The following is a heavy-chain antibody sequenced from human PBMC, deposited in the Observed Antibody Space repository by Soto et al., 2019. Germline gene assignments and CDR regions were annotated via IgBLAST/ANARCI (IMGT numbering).Heavy chain of an antibody. CDR2: ISGSGGST. Sequence: GGSLRLPCAASGFTFSSYAMSWVRQAPGKGLEWVSAISGSGGSTYYADSVKGRFTISRDNSKNTLYLQMSSLRAEDTAVYYCAKGSSWIGTYYYGMDVWGQGTTVTVSS. CDR3: AKGSSWIGTYYYGMDV. D-gene: IGHD6-13*01. J-gene: IGHJ6*02. CDR1: GFTFSSYA. V-gene: IGHV3-23*01.